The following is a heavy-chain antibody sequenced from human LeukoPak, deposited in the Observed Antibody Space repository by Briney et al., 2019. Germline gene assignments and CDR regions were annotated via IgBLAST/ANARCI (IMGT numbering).Heavy chain of an antibody. CDR1: GGSISSYY. V-gene: IGHV4-59*01. D-gene: IGHD3-22*01. CDR2: IYYGGST. CDR3: ARARGYYDSSGYYDY. Sequence: PSETLSLTCTVSGGSISSYYWSWIRQPPGKGLEWIGYIYYGGSTNYNPSLKSRVTISVDTSKNQFSLKLSSVTAADTVVYYCARARGYYDSSGYYDYWGQGTLVTVSS. J-gene: IGHJ4*02.